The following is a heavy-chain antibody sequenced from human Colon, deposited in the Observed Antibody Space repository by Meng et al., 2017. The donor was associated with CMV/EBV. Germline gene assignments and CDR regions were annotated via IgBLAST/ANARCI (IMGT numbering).Heavy chain of an antibody. V-gene: IGHV3-30-3*01. CDR3: ARDPNDYGDYVFDY. CDR2: ISYDGSNK. D-gene: IGHD4-17*01. Sequence: GESLKISCAASGFTFSNSYMTWIRQAPGKGLEWVAVISYDGSNKYYADSVKGRFTISRDNSKNTLYLQMNSLRAEDTAVYYCARDPNDYGDYVFDYWGQGTLVTVSS. CDR1: GFTFSNSY. J-gene: IGHJ4*02.